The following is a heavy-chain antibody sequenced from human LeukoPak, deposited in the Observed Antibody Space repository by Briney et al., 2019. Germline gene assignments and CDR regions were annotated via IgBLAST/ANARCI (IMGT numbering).Heavy chain of an antibody. D-gene: IGHD4-17*01. J-gene: IGHJ5*02. CDR1: GFTFSTYA. CDR3: AKDFPLELTTVPRAYNWFDP. CDR2: ISASGGST. Sequence: GGSLRLSCAASGFTFSTYAMSWVRQAPGKGLEWVSAISASGGSTYYADSVKGRFTISRDNSKNTMYLQMNSLRAEDTAVYYCAKDFPLELTTVPRAYNWFDPRGQGTLVTVSS. V-gene: IGHV3-23*01.